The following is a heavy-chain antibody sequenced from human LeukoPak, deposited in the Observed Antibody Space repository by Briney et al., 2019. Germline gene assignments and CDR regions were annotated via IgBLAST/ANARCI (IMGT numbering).Heavy chain of an antibody. D-gene: IGHD3-3*01. J-gene: IGHJ3*02. Sequence: ASVKVSCKASGYTFTSYYMNWVRQAPGQGLEWMGWINPNSGGTNYAQKFQGRVTMTRDTSISTAYMELSRLRSDDTAVYYCARDLSGALRFLEWLLEPGAFDIWGQGTMVTVSS. V-gene: IGHV1-2*02. CDR1: GYTFTSYY. CDR2: INPNSGGT. CDR3: ARDLSGALRFLEWLLEPGAFDI.